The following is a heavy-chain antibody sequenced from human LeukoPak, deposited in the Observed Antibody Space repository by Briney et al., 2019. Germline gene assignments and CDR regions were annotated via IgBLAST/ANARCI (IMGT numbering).Heavy chain of an antibody. V-gene: IGHV1-18*01. Sequence: ASVKVSCKASGYXFTNYGMSWVRQAPGQGLEWMGWISPYNGNTNYAQNLQGRVTMTTDTSTSTAYMELRSLRSDDTAMYYCATYMDTSMVFDYWGQGTLVTVSS. CDR1: GYXFTNYG. J-gene: IGHJ4*02. CDR2: ISPYNGNT. CDR3: ATYMDTSMVFDY. D-gene: IGHD5-18*01.